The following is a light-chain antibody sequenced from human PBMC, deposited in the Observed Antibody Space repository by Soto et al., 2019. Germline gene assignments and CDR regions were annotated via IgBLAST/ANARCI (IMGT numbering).Light chain of an antibody. Sequence: DIQMTQSTSSLSASVGDRVTITCRASQSISSYLNWYQQKPGKAPKLLIYTTSSLQRGVPSRFSGSGSGTDFTLTISSLQPEDFATYYCQQSYSTPLTFGGGTKVDNK. CDR2: TTS. V-gene: IGKV1-39*01. J-gene: IGKJ4*01. CDR1: QSISSY. CDR3: QQSYSTPLT.